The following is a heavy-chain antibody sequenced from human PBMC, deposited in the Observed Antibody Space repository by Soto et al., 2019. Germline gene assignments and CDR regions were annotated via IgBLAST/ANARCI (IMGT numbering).Heavy chain of an antibody. J-gene: IGHJ4*02. Sequence: GASVKVSCKASGYTFTSYGISWVRQAPGQGLEWMGWISAYNGNTNYAQKLQGRVTMTTDTSTSTAYMELRSLRSDDTAVYYCAREPNYDILTGYLRFDYWGQGTLVTISS. CDR3: AREPNYDILTGYLRFDY. V-gene: IGHV1-18*01. D-gene: IGHD3-9*01. CDR1: GYTFTSYG. CDR2: ISAYNGNT.